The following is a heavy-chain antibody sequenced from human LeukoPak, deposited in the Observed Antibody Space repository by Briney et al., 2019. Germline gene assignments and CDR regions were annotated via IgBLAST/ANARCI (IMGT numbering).Heavy chain of an antibody. CDR1: GGTFSSYA. CDR3: ACAYGSGWYEPVGYFQH. Sequence: GASVKVSCKASGGTFSSYAISWVRQAPGQGLEWMGRIIPIFGTANYAQKFQGRVTITTDESTSTAYTELSSLRSEDTAVYYCACAYGSGWYEPVGYFQHWGQGTLVTVSS. D-gene: IGHD6-19*01. J-gene: IGHJ1*01. V-gene: IGHV1-69*05. CDR2: IIPIFGTA.